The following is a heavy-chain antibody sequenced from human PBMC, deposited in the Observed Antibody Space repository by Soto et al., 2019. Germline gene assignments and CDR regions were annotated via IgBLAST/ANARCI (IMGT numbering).Heavy chain of an antibody. CDR3: AREDTAMVDNSYFYYGMDV. CDR2: ISDGDTFI. Sequence: TGASLTLSCSASGFIFSDYTMNWVRQAPGKGLEWVSSISDGDTFIYYADSLRGRFTISRDSAKNSVFLQMHSLRAEDSGVYFCAREDTAMVDNSYFYYGMDVWGQGTTVTVSS. D-gene: IGHD5-18*01. CDR1: GFIFSDYT. V-gene: IGHV3-21*06. J-gene: IGHJ6*02.